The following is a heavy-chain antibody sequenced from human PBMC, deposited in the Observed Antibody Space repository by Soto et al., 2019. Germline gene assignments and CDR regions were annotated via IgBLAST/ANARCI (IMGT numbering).Heavy chain of an antibody. J-gene: IGHJ6*02. D-gene: IGHD1-1*01. CDR1: GLTFSNYA. CDR3: ANNPYASVWNEDGTEV. V-gene: IGHV3-23*01. Sequence: EVQLLESGGGLIQPGGSLRLSCAGSGLTFSNYAMSWVRQAPGKGLEWVSAISGSGGTTYYADSVKGRFTISRDNSKNTMYLRMNSLRAEDAAVNYWANNPYASVWNEDGTEVWGRGTTVTVSS. CDR2: ISGSGGTT.